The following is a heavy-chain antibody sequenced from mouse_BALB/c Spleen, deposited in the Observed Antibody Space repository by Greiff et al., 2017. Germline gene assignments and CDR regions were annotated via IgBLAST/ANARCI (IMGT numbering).Heavy chain of an antibody. CDR2: ISSGGGST. CDR3: ARHIYDGYSYYFDY. J-gene: IGHJ2*01. Sequence: EVKLVESGGGLVKPGGSLKLSCAASGFAFSSYDMSWVRQTPEKRLEWVAYISSGGGSTYYPDTVKGRFTISRDNAKNTLYLQMSSLKSEDTAMYYCARHIYDGYSYYFDYWGQGTTLTVSS. D-gene: IGHD2-3*01. CDR1: GFAFSSYD. V-gene: IGHV5-12-1*01.